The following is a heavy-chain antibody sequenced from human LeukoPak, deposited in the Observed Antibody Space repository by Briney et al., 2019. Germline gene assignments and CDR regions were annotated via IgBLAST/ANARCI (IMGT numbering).Heavy chain of an antibody. CDR2: IFPSGGEI. CDR1: GFTFSTFA. V-gene: IGHV3-23*01. CDR3: AKTQVVVAATVWELDY. Sequence: HSGGSLRLSCAASGFTFSTFAMIWVRQPPGKGLEWVSSIFPSGGEIHYADSVRGRFTISRDNSKSTLSLQMNSLRAEDTAVYYCAKTQVVVAATVWELDYWGQGTLVTVSS. D-gene: IGHD2-15*01. J-gene: IGHJ4*02.